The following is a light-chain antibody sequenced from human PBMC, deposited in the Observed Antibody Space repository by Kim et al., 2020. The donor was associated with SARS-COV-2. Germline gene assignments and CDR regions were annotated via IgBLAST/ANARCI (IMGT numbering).Light chain of an antibody. CDR3: QQYDTYPWT. J-gene: IGKJ1*01. CDR1: QSISSW. V-gene: IGKV1-5*03. CDR2: KAS. Sequence: ASGGDRVTITCRASQSISSWLAWFQQKPGKAPKLLIYKASSLESGVPSRFSGSGAGTDFTLTISSLQPDDIATYYCQQYDTYPWTFGQGTKVDIK.